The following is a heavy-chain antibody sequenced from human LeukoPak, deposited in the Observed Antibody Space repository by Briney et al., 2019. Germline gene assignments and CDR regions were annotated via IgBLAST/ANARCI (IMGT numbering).Heavy chain of an antibody. CDR3: AGRYCTGGSCGLLDY. CDR2: IHHSGST. Sequence: GSLRLSCAASGFTFSSYWMSWVRQAPGKGLEWIGEIHHSGSTNLNPSLKSRVTMSVDNAKNQFSLKVTSVTAADTAVYYCAGRYCTGGSCGLLDYWGQGTLVTVSS. V-gene: IGHV4-4*02. J-gene: IGHJ4*02. CDR1: GFTFSSYW. D-gene: IGHD2-15*01.